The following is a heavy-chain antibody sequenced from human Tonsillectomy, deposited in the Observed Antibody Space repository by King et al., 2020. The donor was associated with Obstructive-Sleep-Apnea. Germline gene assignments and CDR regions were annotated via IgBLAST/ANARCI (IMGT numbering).Heavy chain of an antibody. J-gene: IGHJ6*02. V-gene: IGHV1-2*02. D-gene: IGHD6-13*01. CDR3: ARDLAAAGLDV. Sequence: QLVQSGAEVKKPGASVKVSCKASGYTFTGYYLHWVRQAPGQGLERMGWINPNSGGPNYAQKFQGRVTMTRDTSISTAYMELRRLRSDDTAVYYCARDLAAAGLDVWGQGTTVTVSS. CDR1: GYTFTGYY. CDR2: INPNSGGP.